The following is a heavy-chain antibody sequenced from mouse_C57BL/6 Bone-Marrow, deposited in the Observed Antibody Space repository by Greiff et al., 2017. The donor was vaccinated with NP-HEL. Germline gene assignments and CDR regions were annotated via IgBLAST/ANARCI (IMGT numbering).Heavy chain of an antibody. J-gene: IGHJ2*01. V-gene: IGHV1-80*01. CDR3: ARRGYYGSSHDY. D-gene: IGHD1-1*01. CDR2: IYPRSGNT. Sequence: QVQLQQSGAELVKPGASVKISCKASGYAFSSYWMNWVKQRPGKGLEWIGEIYPRSGNTYYNEKFKGKATLTADKSSSTAYMELRSLTSEDSAVYFCARRGYYGSSHDYWGQGTTLTVSS. CDR1: GYAFSSYW.